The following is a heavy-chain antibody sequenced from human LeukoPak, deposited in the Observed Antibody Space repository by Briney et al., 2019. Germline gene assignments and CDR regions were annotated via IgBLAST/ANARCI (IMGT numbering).Heavy chain of an antibody. D-gene: IGHD4-17*01. CDR1: GYTFTSYG. V-gene: IGHV1-18*01. CDR3: AREPIPHDYGDYWRRYYYYMDV. Sequence: ASVKVSCKASGYTFTSYGISWVRQAPGQGLEWMGWISAYNDNTHYAQKLQGRVTMTTDTSTSTAYMELRSLRSDDTAVYYCAREPIPHDYGDYWRRYYYYMDVWGKGTTVIVSS. CDR2: ISAYNDNT. J-gene: IGHJ6*03.